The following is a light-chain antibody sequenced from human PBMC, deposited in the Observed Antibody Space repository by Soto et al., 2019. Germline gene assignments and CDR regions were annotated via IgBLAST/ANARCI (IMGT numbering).Light chain of an antibody. V-gene: IGKV3D-15*01. CDR1: QYVSSF. Sequence: ELVLTPSPATLSLSPGERATLSCRASQYVSSFLAWYQHKAGQAPRLLIYDASHGATGIPARFSGSGSGTEFTLTISSLQSEDCALYYCQQYHTWPITFGGGTKVDIK. CDR3: QQYHTWPIT. CDR2: DAS. J-gene: IGKJ4*02.